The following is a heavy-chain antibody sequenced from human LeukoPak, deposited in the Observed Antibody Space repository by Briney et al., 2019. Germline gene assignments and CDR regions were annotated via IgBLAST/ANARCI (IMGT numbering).Heavy chain of an antibody. CDR1: GFTFSSYA. CDR2: ISGSGGST. J-gene: IGHJ4*02. D-gene: IGHD3-22*01. Sequence: PGASLRLSCAASGFTFSSYAMSWVRQAPGKGLEWVSAISGSGGSTYYADSVKGRFTISRDNSKNTLYLQMNSLRAEDTAVYYCAKDTYYYDSSGYYPFDYWGQGTLVTASS. V-gene: IGHV3-23*01. CDR3: AKDTYYYDSSGYYPFDY.